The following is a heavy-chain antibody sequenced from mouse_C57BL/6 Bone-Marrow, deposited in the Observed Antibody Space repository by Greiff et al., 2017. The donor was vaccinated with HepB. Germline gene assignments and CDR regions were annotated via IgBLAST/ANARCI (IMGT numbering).Heavy chain of an antibody. CDR2: INPNNGGT. J-gene: IGHJ3*01. D-gene: IGHD2-1*01. V-gene: IGHV1-26*01. CDR3: ARGKIYYGIPFAY. CDR1: GYTFTDYY. Sequence: VQLKESGPELVKPGASVKISCKASGYTFTDYYMNWVKQSHGKSLEWIGDINPNNGGTSYNQKFKGKATLTVDKSSSTAYMELRSLTSEDSAVYYCARGKIYYGIPFAYWGQGTLVTVSA.